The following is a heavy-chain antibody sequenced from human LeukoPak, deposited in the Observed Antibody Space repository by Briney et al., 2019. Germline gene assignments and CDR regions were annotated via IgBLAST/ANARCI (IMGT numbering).Heavy chain of an antibody. V-gene: IGHV4-61*02. CDR1: GGSISSGSYY. Sequence: PSETLSHTCTVSGGSISSGSYYWSWIRQPAGKGLEWIGRIYTSGSTNYNPSLKSRVTISVDTSKNQFSLKLSSVTAADTAVYYCARETTVSGWELLWGQGTLVTVSS. CDR3: ARETTVSGWELL. J-gene: IGHJ4*02. CDR2: IYTSGST. D-gene: IGHD1-26*01.